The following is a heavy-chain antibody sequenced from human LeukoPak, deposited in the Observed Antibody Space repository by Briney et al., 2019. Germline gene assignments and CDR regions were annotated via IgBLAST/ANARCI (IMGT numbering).Heavy chain of an antibody. CDR1: GFTFNSYA. J-gene: IGHJ6*03. Sequence: LPGGSLRLSCAASGFTFNSYAMKWVRQAPGKGLEWLAVVLSDGSDQYYGDSVQGRFTVSRDNSKNTLYLQMDNLRFEDTAVYYCARVSKPGWFDYYYMAVWGKGTTVIVSS. V-gene: IGHV3-30*04. D-gene: IGHD3-10*01. CDR2: VLSDGSDQ. CDR3: ARVSKPGWFDYYYMAV.